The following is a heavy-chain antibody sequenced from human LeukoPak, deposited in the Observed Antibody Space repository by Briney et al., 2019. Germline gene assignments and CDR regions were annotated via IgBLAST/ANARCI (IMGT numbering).Heavy chain of an antibody. V-gene: IGHV4-30-2*01. D-gene: IGHD6-13*01. CDR1: GGSISSGGYY. CDR3: ARVIAAPPHCDY. Sequence: PSETLSLTCTVSGGSISSGGYYWSWIRQPPGKGLEWIGYIYHSGSTYYNPSLKSRVTISVDRSKNQFSLKLSSVTAADTAVYYCARVIAAPPHCDYWGQGTLVTVSS. CDR2: IYHSGST. J-gene: IGHJ4*02.